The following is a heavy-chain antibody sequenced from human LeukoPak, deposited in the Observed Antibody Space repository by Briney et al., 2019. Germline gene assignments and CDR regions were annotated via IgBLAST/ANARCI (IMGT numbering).Heavy chain of an antibody. CDR2: IIPIFGTA. CDR3: ATPTSGNYRPPLEAYYYYYGMDV. V-gene: IGHV1-69*13. Sequence: SVKVSCKASGGTFSSYAISWVRQAPGQGLEWMGGIIPIFGTANYAQKFQGRVTITADESTSTAYMELSSLRSEDTAVYYCATPTSGNYRPPLEAYYYYYGMDVWGKGTTVTVSS. J-gene: IGHJ6*04. D-gene: IGHD3-10*01. CDR1: GGTFSSYA.